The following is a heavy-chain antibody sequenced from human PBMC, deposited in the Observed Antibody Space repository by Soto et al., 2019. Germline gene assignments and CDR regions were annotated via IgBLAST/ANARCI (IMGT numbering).Heavy chain of an antibody. CDR1: GYTFTSYY. CDR3: ARDRRRITIFGAPVYGMDG. J-gene: IGHJ6*02. Sequence: GASVKVSCKASGYTFTSYYMHWVRQAPGQGLEWMGIINPSGGSTSYAQKFQGRVTMTRDTSTSTVYMELSSLRSEDTAVYYCARDRRRITIFGAPVYGMDGWGQGTTVTVSS. D-gene: IGHD3-3*01. CDR2: INPSGGST. V-gene: IGHV1-46*01.